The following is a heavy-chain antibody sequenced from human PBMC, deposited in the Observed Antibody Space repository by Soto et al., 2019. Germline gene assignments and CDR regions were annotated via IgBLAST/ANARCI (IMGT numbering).Heavy chain of an antibody. J-gene: IGHJ3*02. CDR3: ARGHSGPNDAFDI. V-gene: IGHV5-10-1*01. Sequence: GESLKISCKGSGYSFASYWIIWVRQMPGKGLEWMGRIDPSDSYTNYSPSFQGHVTISADKSISTAYLQWSSLKASDTAMYYCARGHSGPNDAFDIWGQGTMVT. CDR1: GYSFASYW. D-gene: IGHD6-19*01. CDR2: IDPSDSYT.